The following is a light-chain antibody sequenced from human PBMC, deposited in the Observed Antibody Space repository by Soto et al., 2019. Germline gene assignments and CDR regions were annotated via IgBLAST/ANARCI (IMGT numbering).Light chain of an antibody. V-gene: IGKV3D-20*01. J-gene: IGKJ1*01. CDR2: DTS. CDR3: QQYGSSPS. CDR1: QRVSGGF. Sequence: VLTQSPATLPLSPGERATLYCGASQRVSGGFLAWYQRKPGLAPRLILYDTSFTATGIHDRFSGSGSGTYFPPTISGLAPEDFAVYYCQQYGSSPSFGQGTKVDIK.